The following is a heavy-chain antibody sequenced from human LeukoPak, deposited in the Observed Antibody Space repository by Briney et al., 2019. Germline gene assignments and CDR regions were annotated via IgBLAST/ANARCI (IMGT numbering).Heavy chain of an antibody. J-gene: IGHJ4*02. CDR1: GGSISSSSYY. D-gene: IGHD2-21*01. CDR2: IYYSGST. Sequence: SETLSLTCTVSGGSISSSSYYWGWIRQPPGKGLEWIGSIYYSGSTYYNPSLKSRVTISLDTSQNQFSLKLSSVTAADTAVYYCATLRPYGGTFDYWGQGTLVTVSS. CDR3: ATLRPYGGTFDY. V-gene: IGHV4-39*01.